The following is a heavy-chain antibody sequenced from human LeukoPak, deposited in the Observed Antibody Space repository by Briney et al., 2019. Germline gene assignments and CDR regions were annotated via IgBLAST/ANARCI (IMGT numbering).Heavy chain of an antibody. Sequence: GASVKVSYKASGYTFTSYAMHWVRQAPGQRLEWMGWINAGNGNTKYSQKFQGRVTITRDTSASTAYMELSSLRSEDTAVYYCARGGHCTNGVCYTYYYGMDVWGQGTTVTVSS. CDR3: ARGGHCTNGVCYTYYYGMDV. CDR2: INAGNGNT. J-gene: IGHJ6*02. D-gene: IGHD2-8*01. CDR1: GYTFTSYA. V-gene: IGHV1-3*01.